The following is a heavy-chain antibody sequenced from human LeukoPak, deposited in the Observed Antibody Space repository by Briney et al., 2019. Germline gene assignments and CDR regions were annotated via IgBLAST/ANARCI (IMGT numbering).Heavy chain of an antibody. Sequence: ASVKVSCKASGYTFTSYAMHWVRQAPGQRLEWMGWINAGNGNTKYSQKFQGRVTITRDTSASTAYMELSSLRSEDTAVYYCAKGPDIVVMPAVRGYFDYWGQGTLVSVSS. V-gene: IGHV1-3*01. J-gene: IGHJ4*02. CDR2: INAGNGNT. CDR3: AKGPDIVVMPAVRGYFDY. CDR1: GYTFTSYA. D-gene: IGHD2-2*01.